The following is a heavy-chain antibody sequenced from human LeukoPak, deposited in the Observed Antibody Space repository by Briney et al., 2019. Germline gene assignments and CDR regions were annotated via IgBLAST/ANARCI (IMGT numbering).Heavy chain of an antibody. J-gene: IGHJ4*02. Sequence: GGSLRLSCVASGFPFSSYWMTWVRQAPGKGLEWVANIKQDGSKKSYVDSVKGRFTISRDNAKNSLYLQMNSLKTEDTAVYYCTTDPYITGTTYWGQGTLVTVSS. CDR2: IKQDGSKK. D-gene: IGHD1-20*01. CDR1: GFPFSSYW. V-gene: IGHV3-7*03. CDR3: TTDPYITGTTY.